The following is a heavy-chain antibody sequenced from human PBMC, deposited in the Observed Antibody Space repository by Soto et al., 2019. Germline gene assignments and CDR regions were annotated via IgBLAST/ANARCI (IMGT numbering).Heavy chain of an antibody. Sequence: PGGSLRLSCAVSGFNFDNSYMSWVRQAPGKGLEWVSILYSGGQTYYTESVRGRFTISRDISKNTLDLQMNRLTADDTAVYYCSKKNVAPAFVGFEYWGQGTLVTVSS. CDR2: LYSGGQT. CDR1: GFNFDNSY. V-gene: IGHV3-53*01. D-gene: IGHD2-2*01. CDR3: SKKNVAPAFVGFEY. J-gene: IGHJ4*02.